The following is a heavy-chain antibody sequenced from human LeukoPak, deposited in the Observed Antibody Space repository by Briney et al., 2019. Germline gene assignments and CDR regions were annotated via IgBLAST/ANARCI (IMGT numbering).Heavy chain of an antibody. Sequence: ASVKVSCKASGYTFTSYYMHWVRQAPGQGLEWMGWISAYNGNTNYAQKLQGRVTMTTDTSTSTAYMELRSLRSDDTAVYYCARPYYYDSSGYPLDPWGQGTLVTVSS. J-gene: IGHJ5*02. CDR2: ISAYNGNT. CDR1: GYTFTSYY. D-gene: IGHD3-22*01. V-gene: IGHV1-18*04. CDR3: ARPYYYDSSGYPLDP.